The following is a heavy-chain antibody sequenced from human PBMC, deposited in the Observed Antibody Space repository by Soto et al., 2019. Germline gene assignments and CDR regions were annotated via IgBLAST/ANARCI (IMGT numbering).Heavy chain of an antibody. J-gene: IGHJ5*02. CDR2: ISPDGRSK. CDR3: VREGYCSGSTCLYKWFDP. CDR1: GFSFSSYW. Sequence: EVLLVESGGGLVPPGGSLRLSCAASGFSFSSYWMHWVRQSAGKGLECVSRISPDGRSKTNADSVKGRFTISRDNAKKTLYLQMNSLRDEDTAIYYCVREGYCSGSTCLYKWFDPWGQGTLVTVSS. V-gene: IGHV3-74*03. D-gene: IGHD2-15*01.